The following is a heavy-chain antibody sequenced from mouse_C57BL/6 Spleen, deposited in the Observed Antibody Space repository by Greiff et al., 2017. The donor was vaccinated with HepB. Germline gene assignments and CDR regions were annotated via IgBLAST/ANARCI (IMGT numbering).Heavy chain of an antibody. V-gene: IGHV1-82*01. D-gene: IGHD1-1*01. Sequence: QVQLQQSGPELVKPGASVKISCKASGYAFSSSWMNWVKQRPGKGLEWIGRIYPGDGDTNYNGKFKGKATLTADKSSSTAYMQLSSLTSEDSAVYFCAGELTGDYYAMDYWGQGTSVTVSS. CDR2: IYPGDGDT. J-gene: IGHJ4*01. CDR3: AGELTGDYYAMDY. CDR1: GYAFSSSW.